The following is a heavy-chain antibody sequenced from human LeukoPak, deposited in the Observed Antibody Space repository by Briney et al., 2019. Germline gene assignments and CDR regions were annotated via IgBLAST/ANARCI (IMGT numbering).Heavy chain of an antibody. J-gene: IGHJ4*02. CDR2: IYYSGST. CDR3: ARDRDGYNRFDY. V-gene: IGHV4-59*01. D-gene: IGHD5-24*01. Sequence: SETLSLTCTVSGGSMRSYYWSWIRQPPGKGLEWIGYIYYSGSTDYNPSLKSRVTISVDTSKNQFSLKLRSVTAADTAHYYCARDRDGYNRFDYWGQGTLVTVSS. CDR1: GGSMRSYY.